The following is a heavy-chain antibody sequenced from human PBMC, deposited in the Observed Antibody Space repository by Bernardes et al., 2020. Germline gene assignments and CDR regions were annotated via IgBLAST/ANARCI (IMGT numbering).Heavy chain of an antibody. D-gene: IGHD5-12*01. V-gene: IGHV3-21*01. CDR2: ITTGSTYI. CDR3: ARRYGYDYEEGHAFDI. J-gene: IGHJ3*02. Sequence: GGSLRLSCAASGFTFSSFTMNWVRQAPGKGLEWVSSITTGSTYIYYSDSVRGRFTISRENAKNSLYLQMNSLRVDDTAVYYCARRYGYDYEEGHAFDIWGQGTTVTVSP. CDR1: GFTFSSFT.